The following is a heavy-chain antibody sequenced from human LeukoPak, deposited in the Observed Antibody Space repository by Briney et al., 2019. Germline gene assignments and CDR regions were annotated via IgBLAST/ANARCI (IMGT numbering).Heavy chain of an antibody. CDR2: INPSGGST. V-gene: IGHV1-46*01. Sequence: ASVKVSCKASGYTFTSYYMHWVRQAPGQGLERMGIINPSGGSTSYAQKFQGRVTMTRNTSISTAYMELSSLRSEDTAVYYCARVGTFGMDVWGQGTTVTVS. J-gene: IGHJ6*02. CDR1: GYTFTSYY. CDR3: ARVGTFGMDV.